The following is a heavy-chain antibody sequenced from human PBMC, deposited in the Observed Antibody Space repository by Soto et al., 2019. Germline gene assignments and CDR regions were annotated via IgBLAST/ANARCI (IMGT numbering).Heavy chain of an antibody. CDR3: ARDLWVEPELYYYVMDV. CDR1: GDSISSADYY. V-gene: IGHV4-30-4*01. D-gene: IGHD1-1*01. CDR2: IFYSGTT. Sequence: SETLSLTCTVSGDSISSADYYWSWIRQTPGKGLEWIGHIFYSGTTYYNPSLKSRLTISVDTSKNHFSLRLTSVTAADTAVYYCARDLWVEPELYYYVMDVWGQGTTVTVSS. J-gene: IGHJ6*02.